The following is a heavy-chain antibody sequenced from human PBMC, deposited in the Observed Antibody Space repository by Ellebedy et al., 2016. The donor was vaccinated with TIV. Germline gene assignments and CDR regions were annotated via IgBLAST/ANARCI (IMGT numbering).Heavy chain of an antibody. CDR2: ISGTSNYI. CDR1: GFTFSSYT. Sequence: PGGSLRLSCAASGFTFSSYTLNWVRQAPGKGLEWVSSISGTSNYIYYADAVKGRFTISRDNAKNSLSLQMNSLRAEDTAVYYCARKVPAPTTVPPNWYFDLWGRGTLVTVSS. D-gene: IGHD4-17*01. J-gene: IGHJ2*01. V-gene: IGHV3-21*01. CDR3: ARKVPAPTTVPPNWYFDL.